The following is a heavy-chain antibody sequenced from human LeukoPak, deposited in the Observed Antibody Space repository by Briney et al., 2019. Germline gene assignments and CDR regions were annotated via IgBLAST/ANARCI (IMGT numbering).Heavy chain of an antibody. D-gene: IGHD3-22*01. CDR1: GFTFSSYS. V-gene: IGHV3-21*01. CDR3: ARDIQPYYYDSSGYYSSNTNDY. CDR2: ISSSSSYI. J-gene: IGHJ4*02. Sequence: GGSLRLSCAASGFTFSSYSMNWVRQAPGKGLEWVSSISSSSSYIYYADSVKGRFTISRDNAKNSLYLQMSSLRAEDTAVYYCARDIQPYYYDSSGYYSSNTNDYWGQGTLVTVSS.